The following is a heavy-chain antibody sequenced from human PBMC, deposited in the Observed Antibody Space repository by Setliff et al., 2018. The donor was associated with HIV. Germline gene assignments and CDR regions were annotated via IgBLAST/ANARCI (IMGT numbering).Heavy chain of an antibody. D-gene: IGHD1-1*01. CDR2: IYHSGST. V-gene: IGHV4-38-2*01. CDR3: ASAGSGTRAPPRY. Sequence: SETLSLTCAVSGYSISSGYYWGWIRQPPGKGLEWIGSIYHSGSTNYSPSLKSRVTISLDTSKNQFSLKLTSVTAADTAVYYCASAGSGTRAPPRYWGQGTLVTVSS. J-gene: IGHJ4*02. CDR1: GYSISSGYY.